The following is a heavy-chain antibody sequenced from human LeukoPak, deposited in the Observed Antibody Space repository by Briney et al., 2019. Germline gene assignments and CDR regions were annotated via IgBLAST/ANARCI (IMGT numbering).Heavy chain of an antibody. J-gene: IGHJ4*02. CDR3: ARDRNWNYDY. D-gene: IGHD1-7*01. V-gene: IGHV3-21*01. Sequence: GGSVRLSCAASGFTFRDYTMDWVRQAPGKGLEWVSSIGGSGDSIYYADSVKGRFTISRDNAKNSLDLQMNSLRAEDTAVYYCARDRNWNYDYWGQGTLVTVSS. CDR1: GFTFRDYT. CDR2: IGGSGDSI.